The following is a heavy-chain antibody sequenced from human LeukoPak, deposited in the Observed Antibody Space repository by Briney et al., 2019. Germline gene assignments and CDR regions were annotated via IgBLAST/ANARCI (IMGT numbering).Heavy chain of an antibody. V-gene: IGHV1-18*01. CDR1: GYTFSSYD. Sequence: ASVKVSCKASGYTFSSYDINWVRQATGQGLEWMGWISAYNGNTNYAQKLQGRVTMTTDTSTSTAYMELRSLRSDDTAVYYCARDLGAGPRDWGQGTLVTVSS. CDR2: ISAYNGNT. D-gene: IGHD3-10*01. CDR3: ARDLGAGPRD. J-gene: IGHJ4*02.